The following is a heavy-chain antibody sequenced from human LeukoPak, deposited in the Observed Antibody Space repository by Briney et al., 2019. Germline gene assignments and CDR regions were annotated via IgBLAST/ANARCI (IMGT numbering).Heavy chain of an antibody. CDR1: GGTFSSYA. D-gene: IGHD6-6*01. J-gene: IGHJ6*03. CDR3: ARDKGIAARSYYYYMDV. Sequence: ASVKVSCKASGGTFSSYAISWVRQAPGQGLEWMGIINPSGGSTSYAQKFQGRVTMTRDMSTSTVYMELSSLRSEDTAVYYCARDKGIAARSYYYYMDVWGKGTTVTVSS. V-gene: IGHV1-46*01. CDR2: INPSGGST.